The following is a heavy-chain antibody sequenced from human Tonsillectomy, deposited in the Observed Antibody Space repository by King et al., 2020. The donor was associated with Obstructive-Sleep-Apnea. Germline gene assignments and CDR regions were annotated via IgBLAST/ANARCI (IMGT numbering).Heavy chain of an antibody. CDR2: IYYDGGT. V-gene: IGHV4-39*07. CDR3: ARGSTGTTHYFDY. J-gene: IGHJ4*02. CDR1: GGSISNSYY. D-gene: IGHD1-7*01. Sequence: LQLQESGPGLVKPSETLSLTCTVSGGSISNSYYWGWIRQPPGKGLEWIGSIYYDGGTFYNPSLKSRVTMSVDTSKNQFSLVLTSVTAADTAVYYRARGSTGTTHYFDYWGQGTLVTVSS.